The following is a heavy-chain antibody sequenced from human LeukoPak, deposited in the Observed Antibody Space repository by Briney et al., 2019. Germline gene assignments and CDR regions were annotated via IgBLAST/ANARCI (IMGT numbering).Heavy chain of an antibody. CDR1: GFTFSYYS. CDR2: ISSSSGYI. J-gene: IGHJ4*02. CDR3: ARTPGYSSGRYYFDY. Sequence: PGGSLRLSCAASGFTFSYYSMNWVRQAPGKGLEWVSSISSSSGYISYADSVKDRFTISRDNAKNSLYLQMNSLRAEDTAVYYCARTPGYSSGRYYFDYWGQGTLVTVSS. D-gene: IGHD6-19*01. V-gene: IGHV3-21*01.